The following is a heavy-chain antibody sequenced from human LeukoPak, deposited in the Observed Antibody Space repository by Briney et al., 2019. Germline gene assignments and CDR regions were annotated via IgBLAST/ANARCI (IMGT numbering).Heavy chain of an antibody. CDR2: ISGSGGST. D-gene: IGHD6-13*01. CDR3: AKADSSSWFSFDY. J-gene: IGHJ4*02. Sequence: PGGSLRLSCAASGFTFNNYAMSWVRQAPGKGLEWVSAISGSGGSTYYADSVKGRFTISRDNSKNTLYLQMNSLRAEDTAVYYCAKADSSSWFSFDYWGQGTLVTVSS. CDR1: GFTFNNYA. V-gene: IGHV3-23*01.